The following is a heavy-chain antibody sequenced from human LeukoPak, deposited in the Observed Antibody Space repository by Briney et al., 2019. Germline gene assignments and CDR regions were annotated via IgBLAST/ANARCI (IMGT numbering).Heavy chain of an antibody. V-gene: IGHV1-18*01. D-gene: IGHD6-13*01. J-gene: IGHJ5*02. CDR2: ISAYNGNT. Sequence: ASVKVSCKASGYTFTSYGISWVRQAPGQGLEGMGWISAYNGNTNYAQKLQGRVTMTTDTSTSTAYMELRSLRSDDTAVYYCARGHTFYSSSWSLPGSVLEYNWFDPWGQGTLVTVSS. CDR3: ARGHTFYSSSWSLPGSVLEYNWFDP. CDR1: GYTFTSYG.